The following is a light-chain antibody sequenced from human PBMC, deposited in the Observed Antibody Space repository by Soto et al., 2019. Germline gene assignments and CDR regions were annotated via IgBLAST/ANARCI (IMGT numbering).Light chain of an antibody. CDR2: AAS. CDR1: QGIRND. CDR3: LQKYFYPFT. Sequence: AIQMTQYPSSLSASVGDRVTITCRASQGIRNDLDWFQQKPGKAPKLLIYAASNLQSGVPARFSGSGSGTDFTLTISSLQPEDFATYYCLQKYFYPFTFGPGTKVDSK. J-gene: IGKJ3*01. V-gene: IGKV1-6*01.